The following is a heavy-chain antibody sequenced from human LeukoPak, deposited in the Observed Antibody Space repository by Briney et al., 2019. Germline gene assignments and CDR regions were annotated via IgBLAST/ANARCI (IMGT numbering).Heavy chain of an antibody. CDR3: AYCGGVASYYYYYMDV. CDR1: GGTFSSYA. CDR2: IIPIFGTA. Sequence: GASVKVSCKASGGTFSSYAISWVRQAPGQGLEWMGGIIPIFGTANYAQKFQGRVTITADESTSTAYMELSSLRSEDTAVYYCAYCGGVASYYYYYMDVWGKGTTVTVSS. D-gene: IGHD2-21*01. J-gene: IGHJ6*03. V-gene: IGHV1-69*13.